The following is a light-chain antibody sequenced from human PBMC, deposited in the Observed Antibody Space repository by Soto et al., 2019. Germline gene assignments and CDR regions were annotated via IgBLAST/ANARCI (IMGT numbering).Light chain of an antibody. J-gene: IGLJ2*01. CDR1: SSNVGTYDL. CDR2: EGT. CDR3: CSFAVGAALV. V-gene: IGLV2-23*01. Sequence: QSALTQPASVSASPGQSITISCTGTSSNVGTYDLVSWYQHHPDKAPKLIIYEGTKLPSGISSRFSGSKSGNTASLTISGLQAEDDADYYCCSFAVGAALVFGGGTKLTVL.